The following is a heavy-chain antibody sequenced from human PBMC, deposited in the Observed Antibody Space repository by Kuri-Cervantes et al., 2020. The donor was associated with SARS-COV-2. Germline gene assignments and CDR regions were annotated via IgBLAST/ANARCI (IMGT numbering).Heavy chain of an antibody. CDR2: ISSSGTTI. J-gene: IGHJ6*03. D-gene: IGHD2-2*02. CDR3: AKGFTERGYCSSTSCYIPYYYYYYYMDV. V-gene: IGHV3-11*04. Sequence: GESLKISCAASGFTFSDYYITWIRQAPGKGLEWVSYISSSGTTIYYADSVKGRFTISRDNSKNTLYLQMNSLRAEDTAVYYCAKGFTERGYCSSTSCYIPYYYYYYYMDVWGKGTTVTVSS. CDR1: GFTFSDYY.